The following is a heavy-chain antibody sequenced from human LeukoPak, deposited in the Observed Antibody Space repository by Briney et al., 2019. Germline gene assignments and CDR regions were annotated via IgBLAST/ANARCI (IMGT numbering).Heavy chain of an antibody. D-gene: IGHD2/OR15-2a*01. Sequence: QAGGSLRLSCVASGFTFSRYDMNWVRLAPGKGLEWVSYIHSGGNTIFYADSVKGRFTISRDNSKNTLYLQMNSLRAEDTAVYYCAKYVSAKGPPYALDVWGQGTTVTVSS. J-gene: IGHJ6*02. V-gene: IGHV3-48*03. CDR2: IHSGGNTI. CDR1: GFTFSRYD. CDR3: AKYVSAKGPPYALDV.